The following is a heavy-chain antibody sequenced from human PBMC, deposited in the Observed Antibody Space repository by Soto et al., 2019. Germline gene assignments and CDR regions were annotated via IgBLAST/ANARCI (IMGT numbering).Heavy chain of an antibody. CDR1: GFTFSNYG. J-gene: IGHJ4*02. Sequence: QVQLVESGGGVVQPERSLRLSCAASGFTFSNYGMHWVRQAPGKGLEWVAVVWHDGKTKYYADSVEGRFTISSDNSRNTLFLQMNSLRAEDTAVYHCARDRGSDDPIDYWGQGTLVTVSS. D-gene: IGHD3-10*01. V-gene: IGHV3-33*01. CDR2: VWHDGKTK. CDR3: ARDRGSDDPIDY.